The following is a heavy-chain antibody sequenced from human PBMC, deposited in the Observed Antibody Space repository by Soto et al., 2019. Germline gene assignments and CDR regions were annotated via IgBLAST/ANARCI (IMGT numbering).Heavy chain of an antibody. CDR2: IYYSGST. J-gene: IGHJ6*04. V-gene: IGHV4-59*01. D-gene: IGHD2-15*01. CDR1: GGSISSYY. CDR3: ARAPSSGGNSYGMDV. Sequence: PSATLSLTCTVSGGSISSYYWSWLRQPPGKGLGWIGYIYYSGSTNYNPSLKSRVTISVDTSKNQFSLKLSSVTAADTAVYYCARAPSSGGNSYGMDVWAEGTTENVSS.